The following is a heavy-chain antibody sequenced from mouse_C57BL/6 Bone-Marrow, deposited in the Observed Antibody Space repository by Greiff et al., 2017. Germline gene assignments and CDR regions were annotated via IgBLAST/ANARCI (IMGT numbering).Heavy chain of an antibody. J-gene: IGHJ2*01. CDR2: IDPSDSYT. Sequence: QVQLQQPGAELVKPGASVKLSCKASGYTFTSYWMQWVKQRPGQGLEWIGEIDPSDSYTNYNQKFKGKATLTVDTSSSTAYMQLSSLTSEDSAVYYCAREDLHSYGSSYRYYFDYGGQGTTLTVSS. V-gene: IGHV1-50*01. D-gene: IGHD1-1*01. CDR1: GYTFTSYW. CDR3: AREDLHSYGSSYRYYFDY.